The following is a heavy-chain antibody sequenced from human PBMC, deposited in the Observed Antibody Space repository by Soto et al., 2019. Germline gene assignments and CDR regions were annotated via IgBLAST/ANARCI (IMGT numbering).Heavy chain of an antibody. V-gene: IGHV6-1*01. CDR1: GDSVSRNSAA. CDR2: TYYRSKWYN. CDR3: ARDSRVRYGYSYYFDY. J-gene: IGHJ4*02. Sequence: SQTLSLTCAISGDSVSRNSAAWNWIRQSPSRGLEWLGRTYYRSKWYNDYAVSVKSRITINPDTSKNQFSLQLNSVTPEDTAVYYCARDSRVRYGYSYYFDYWGQGTLVTVS. D-gene: IGHD5-18*01.